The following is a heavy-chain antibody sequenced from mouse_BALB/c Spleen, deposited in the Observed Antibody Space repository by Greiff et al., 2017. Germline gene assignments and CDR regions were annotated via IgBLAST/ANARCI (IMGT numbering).Heavy chain of an antibody. CDR3: ARGGRGNYYFDY. CDR2: IWAGGST. V-gene: IGHV2-9*02. J-gene: IGHJ2*01. Sequence: QVQLKESGPGLVAPSQSLSITCTVSGFSLTSYGVHWVRQPPGKGLEWLGVIWAGGSTNYNSALMSRLSISKDNSKSQVFLKMDSLQTDDTAMYYCARGGRGNYYFDYWGQGTTLTVSS. CDR1: GFSLTSYG. D-gene: IGHD2-1*01.